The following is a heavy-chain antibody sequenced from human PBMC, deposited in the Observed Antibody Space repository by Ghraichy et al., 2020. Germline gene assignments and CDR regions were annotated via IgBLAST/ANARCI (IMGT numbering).Heavy chain of an antibody. CDR3: ARGRGWILDY. V-gene: IGHV3-7*04. CDR1: GFTFTPYW. CDR2: IKQDGNEI. J-gene: IGHJ4*01. D-gene: IGHD6-19*01. Sequence: GGSLRLSCAASGFTFTPYWMSWVRQAPGKGLEWVAIIKQDGNEIHYLDSVKGRYTISTDSAKNSLNLQMNSLRAEDTAMYYCARGRGWILDYWGHGTLVTVSS.